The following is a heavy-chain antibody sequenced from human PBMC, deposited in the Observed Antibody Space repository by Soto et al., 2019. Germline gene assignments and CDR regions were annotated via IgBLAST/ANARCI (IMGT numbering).Heavy chain of an antibody. D-gene: IGHD2-2*01. J-gene: IGHJ4*02. CDR2: TRNKANSYTT. V-gene: IGHV3-72*01. CDR1: GFTFSDHY. Sequence: LSCAASGFTFSDHYMDWVRQAPGKGLEWVGRTRNKANSYTTEYAASVKGRFTISRDDSKNSLYLQMNSLKTEDTAVYYCARDFPAVPFDYGGQGTLVTVPS. CDR3: ARDFPAVPFDY.